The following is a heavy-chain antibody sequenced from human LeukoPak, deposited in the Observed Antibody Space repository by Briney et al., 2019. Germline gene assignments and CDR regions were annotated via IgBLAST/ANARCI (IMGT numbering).Heavy chain of an antibody. V-gene: IGHV3-74*01. J-gene: IGHJ4*02. Sequence: GGSLRLPCAASGFTFSNHWMHWVRQAPGKGLMWVSRINGDGSRTDYADSVKGRFTISRDDAKNTLYLQVNSLRAEDTAVYFCARGGSDTAMAHDYWGQGTLVTVSS. CDR1: GFTFSNHW. CDR3: ARGGSDTAMAHDY. D-gene: IGHD5-18*01. CDR2: INGDGSRT.